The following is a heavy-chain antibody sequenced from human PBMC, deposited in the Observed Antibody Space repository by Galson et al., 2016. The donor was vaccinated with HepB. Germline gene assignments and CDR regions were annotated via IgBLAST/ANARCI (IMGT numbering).Heavy chain of an antibody. CDR3: ARGPSSTRTFYY. J-gene: IGHJ4*02. D-gene: IGHD2-2*01. V-gene: IGHV1-18*01. CDR2: TSAYTGNT. Sequence: SVKVSCKASGFTFTSYGISWVRLAPGQGLEWMGWTSAYTGNTNYAQKLQGRVTMTTDTSTSTAYMGLRSLRSDDTAVYYCARGPSSTRTFYYWGQGTLVTVSS. CDR1: GFTFTSYG.